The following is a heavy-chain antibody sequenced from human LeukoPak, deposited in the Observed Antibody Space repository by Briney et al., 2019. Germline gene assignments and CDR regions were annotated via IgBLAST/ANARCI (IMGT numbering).Heavy chain of an antibody. V-gene: IGHV4-39*01. Sequence: SETLSFTCTVSGDSISSSSYYWCWIRQPPGKGLEWIGTIYYSGSTYYNPSLKSRATISVDTSKNQFSLKLSSVTAADTAVYYCARHEELLRNFDYWGQGTLVTVSS. CDR1: GDSISSSSYY. CDR3: ARHEELLRNFDY. CDR2: IYYSGST. J-gene: IGHJ4*02. D-gene: IGHD1-26*01.